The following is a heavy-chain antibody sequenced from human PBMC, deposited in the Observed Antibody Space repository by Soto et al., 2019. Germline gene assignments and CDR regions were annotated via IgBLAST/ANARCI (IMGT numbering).Heavy chain of an antibody. CDR1: GFTVSSNY. Sequence: EVQLVETGGGLIQPGGSLRLSCAASGFTVSSNYMSWVRQAPGKGLEWVSVIYSGGSTYYADSVKGRFTISRDNSKNTLYLQMNSLRAEDMAVYYCATDTVTSQNYYYGMDVCGQGTTVTVSS. CDR2: IYSGGST. J-gene: IGHJ6*02. CDR3: ATDTVTSQNYYYGMDV. V-gene: IGHV3-53*02. D-gene: IGHD4-4*01.